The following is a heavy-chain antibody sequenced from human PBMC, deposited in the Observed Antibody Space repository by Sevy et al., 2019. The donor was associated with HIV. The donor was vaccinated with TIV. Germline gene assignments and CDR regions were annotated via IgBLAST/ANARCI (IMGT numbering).Heavy chain of an antibody. D-gene: IGHD3-9*01. CDR1: GFTFSTYW. Sequence: VGSLRLSCGASGFTFSTYWMSWVRQAPGKELEWVANINQDGSQKYYVDSVKGRFTISKDNAKNSLYLQMSSLRAEDTAVYYCAREFDGGPDYWGQGTLVTVSS. CDR3: AREFDGGPDY. J-gene: IGHJ4*02. V-gene: IGHV3-7*01. CDR2: INQDGSQK.